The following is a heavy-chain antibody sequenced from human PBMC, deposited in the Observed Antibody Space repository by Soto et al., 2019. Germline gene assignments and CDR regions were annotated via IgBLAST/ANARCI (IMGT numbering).Heavy chain of an antibody. J-gene: IGHJ4*02. CDR3: TTDLIDYTQSIFFDY. CDR1: GFTFSNAW. V-gene: IGHV3-15*01. CDR2: IKSKTDGGTT. D-gene: IGHD3-3*02. Sequence: PGGSLRLSCAASGFTFSNAWMSWVRQAPGKGLEWVGRIKSKTDGGTTDYAAPVKGRFTISRDDSKNTLYLQMNSLKTEDTAVYYCTTDLIDYTQSIFFDYWGQGTLVTVSS.